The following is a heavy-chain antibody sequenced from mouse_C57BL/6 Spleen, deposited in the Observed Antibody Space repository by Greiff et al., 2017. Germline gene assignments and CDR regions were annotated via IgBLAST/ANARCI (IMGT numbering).Heavy chain of an antibody. CDR3: ARSRLRGYDGGGYAMDY. D-gene: IGHD2-3*01. Sequence: QVQLQQPGAELVKPGASVKLSCKASGYTFTSYWMHWVKQRPGQGLEWIGMIHPNSGSTNYNEKFKSKATLTVDKSSSTAYMQLSSLTSEDSAVXYCARSRLRGYDGGGYAMDYWGQGTSVTVSS. CDR1: GYTFTSYW. J-gene: IGHJ4*01. CDR2: IHPNSGST. V-gene: IGHV1-64*01.